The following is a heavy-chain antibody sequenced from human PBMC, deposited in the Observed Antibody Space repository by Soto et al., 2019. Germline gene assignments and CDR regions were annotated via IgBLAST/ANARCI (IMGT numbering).Heavy chain of an antibody. CDR2: IYHSGTT. CDR1: GASVTRGHYF. D-gene: IGHD2-15*01. Sequence: PSETLSLTCTVSGASVTRGHYFWSWIRQHPGRGLEWLGNIYHSGTTNYSPSLKSRLSMSIDTSTNQFSLKINSVTAADSAVYFCARAERVEGVPASGPYYSYFDGMDIWGPGTTVP. CDR3: ARAERVEGVPASGPYYSYFDGMDI. V-gene: IGHV4-31*03. J-gene: IGHJ6*01.